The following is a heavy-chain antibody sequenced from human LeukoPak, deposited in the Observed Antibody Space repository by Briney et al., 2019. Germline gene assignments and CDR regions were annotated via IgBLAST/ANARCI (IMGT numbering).Heavy chain of an antibody. J-gene: IGHJ4*02. CDR3: AKMVREFYTISYYFDY. CDR2: ISGSGAGT. V-gene: IGHV3-23*01. CDR1: GFTSSSYA. Sequence: AGGSLRLSCAVPGFTSSSYAMNWVRQAPGKGLEWVSGISGSGAGTYYADSVKGRFTISRDNSKNTLYLQMNSLRAEDTAVYYCAKMVREFYTISYYFDYWGQGTLVTVSS. D-gene: IGHD2-8*01.